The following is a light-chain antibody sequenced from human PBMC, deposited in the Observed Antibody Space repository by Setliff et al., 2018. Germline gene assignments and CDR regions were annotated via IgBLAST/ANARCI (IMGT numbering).Light chain of an antibody. Sequence: ALTQPPSASGSPGQSVTISCTGTSSDVGGYNYVSWYQQHPGKAPKLMIYEVSKRPSGVPDRFSGSKSGNTASPTVSGLQAEDEADYYCSSYAGSNNYVFGTGTKVTVL. CDR1: SSDVGGYNY. CDR2: EVS. CDR3: SSYAGSNNYV. J-gene: IGLJ1*01. V-gene: IGLV2-8*01.